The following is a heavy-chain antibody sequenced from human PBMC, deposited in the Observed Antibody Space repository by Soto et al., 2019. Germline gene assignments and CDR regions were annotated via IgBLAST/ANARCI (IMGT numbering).Heavy chain of an antibody. Sequence: QVQLVQSGAEVKKPGASVKVSCKASGYTFTNFGISWVRQDPGQGLECMGWISAYNGKTNYAQNFQGRVTMTTATSTSTAYMELRSLRSDATAVYYCARGGTPMDYWGQGTLVTVSS. V-gene: IGHV1-18*01. D-gene: IGHD3-16*01. CDR2: ISAYNGKT. CDR3: ARGGTPMDY. J-gene: IGHJ4*02. CDR1: GYTFTNFG.